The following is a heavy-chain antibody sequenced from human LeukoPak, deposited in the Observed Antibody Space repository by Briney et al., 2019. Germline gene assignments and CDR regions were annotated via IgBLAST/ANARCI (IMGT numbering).Heavy chain of an antibody. CDR2: VDPEDGET. D-gene: IGHD1-1*01. J-gene: IGHJ6*04. V-gene: IGHV1-69-2*01. CDR1: GYTFTDYY. CDR3: ATAYGTLALDV. Sequence: ASVKVSCKVSGYTFTDYYMHWVQQAPGKGLEWMGLVDPEDGETIYAEKFQGRVTITADTPTDTAYMELSSLRSEDTAVYYCATAYGTLALDVWGKGTTVTVSS.